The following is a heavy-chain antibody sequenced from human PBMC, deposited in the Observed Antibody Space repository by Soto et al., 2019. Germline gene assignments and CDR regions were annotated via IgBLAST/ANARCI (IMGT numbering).Heavy chain of an antibody. Sequence: VASVKVSCKASGYTFTGYYMHWVRQAPGQGLEWMGWINPNSGGTNYAQKFQGWVTMTRDTSISTAYMELSRLRSDDTAVYYCARARNYSSSWYGGVAFDIWGQGTMVTVSS. D-gene: IGHD6-13*01. J-gene: IGHJ3*02. CDR3: ARARNYSSSWYGGVAFDI. CDR2: INPNSGGT. V-gene: IGHV1-2*04. CDR1: GYTFTGYY.